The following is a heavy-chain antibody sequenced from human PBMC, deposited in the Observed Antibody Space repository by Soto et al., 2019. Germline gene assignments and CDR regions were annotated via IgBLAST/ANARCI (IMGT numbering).Heavy chain of an antibody. D-gene: IGHD5-12*01. J-gene: IGHJ3*02. Sequence: GESLKISCKGSGYRFTNYWIGWVRQMPGKGLEWMGVIYPGDSDTRYSPSFQGQVTISADKSISTAYLQWSSLKASDTAIYYCASTDIVSTIDDGRDAFDIWGQGTMVTVS. V-gene: IGHV5-51*01. CDR3: ASTDIVSTIDDGRDAFDI. CDR1: GYRFTNYW. CDR2: IYPGDSDT.